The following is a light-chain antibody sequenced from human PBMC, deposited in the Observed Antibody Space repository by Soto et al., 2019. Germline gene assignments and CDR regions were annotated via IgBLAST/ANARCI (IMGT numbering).Light chain of an antibody. CDR3: QQYGSSGT. J-gene: IGKJ1*01. CDR2: GAS. Sequence: EIVLTQSPGTLSLSPGERATLSCRASQSVSNNYLAWYQQKPVQAPRLLIYGASNRATGIPDRFSGSGSGTDFTLTISRLHPEDFALYYCQQYGSSGTFGQGTKVEIK. V-gene: IGKV3-20*01. CDR1: QSVSNNY.